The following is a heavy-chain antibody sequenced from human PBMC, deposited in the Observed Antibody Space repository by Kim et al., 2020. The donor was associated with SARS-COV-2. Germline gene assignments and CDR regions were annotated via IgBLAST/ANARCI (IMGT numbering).Heavy chain of an antibody. Sequence: GGSLRLSCAASGFTFSSYAMHWVRQAPGKGLEWVAVISYDGSNKYYADSVKGRFTISRDKSKNTLYLQMNSLGAEDTAVYYCSRDARSRSYAFYYYYGMDVWGQGTMVTVSS. CDR3: SRDARSRSYAFYYYYGMDV. CDR1: GFTFSSYA. J-gene: IGHJ6*02. D-gene: IGHD3-3*02. V-gene: IGHV3-30*04. CDR2: ISYDGSNK.